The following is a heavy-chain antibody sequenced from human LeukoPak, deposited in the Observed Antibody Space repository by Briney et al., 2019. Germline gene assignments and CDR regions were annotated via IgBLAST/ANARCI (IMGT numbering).Heavy chain of an antibody. D-gene: IGHD6-6*01. CDR2: IWPGDSDT. V-gene: IGHV5-51*01. CDR3: ARLASSSSRSVDY. Sequence: PGESLKISCKGSGYSFTSYWIGWVRQMPGKGLEWMGIIWPGDSDTRYSPSFQGQVTISADKSISTAYLQWSSLRASDSAMFHCARLASSSSRSVDYWGQGTLVTVSS. CDR1: GYSFTSYW. J-gene: IGHJ4*02.